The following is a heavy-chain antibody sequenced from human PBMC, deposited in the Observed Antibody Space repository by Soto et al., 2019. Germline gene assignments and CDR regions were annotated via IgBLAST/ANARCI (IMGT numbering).Heavy chain of an antibody. V-gene: IGHV3-23*01. J-gene: IGHJ6*02. CDR1: ELNISSYA. CDR3: AKDLSYVVNNYYYGMDV. Sequence: GGSMRLSCAASELNISSYAMSWVRQKQGKGLEWVSAISGSGGSTYYADSVKGRFTISRDNSKNTLYLQMNSLRAEDTAVYYCAKDLSYVVNNYYYGMDVWGQGTTVTVSS. D-gene: IGHD3-22*01. CDR2: ISGSGGST.